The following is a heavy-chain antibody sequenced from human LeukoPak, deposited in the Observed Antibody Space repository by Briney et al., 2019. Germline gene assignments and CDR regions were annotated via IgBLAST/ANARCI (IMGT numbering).Heavy chain of an antibody. D-gene: IGHD3-3*01. Sequence: GGSLRLSCAASGFTFSSYSMNWVRQAPGKGLEWVSSISSSSSYIYYADSMKGRFTISRDNAKNSLYLQINSLRAEYTAVYYCARHAGLRFLEWLLPTDYWGQGTLVTVSS. CDR3: ARHAGLRFLEWLLPTDY. CDR2: ISSSSSYI. J-gene: IGHJ4*02. V-gene: IGHV3-21*01. CDR1: GFTFSSYS.